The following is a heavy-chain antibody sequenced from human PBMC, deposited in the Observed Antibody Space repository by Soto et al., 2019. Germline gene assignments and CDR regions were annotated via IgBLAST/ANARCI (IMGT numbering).Heavy chain of an antibody. CDR1: GYTFSSYY. J-gene: IGHJ4*02. CDR3: ARGRYDSSGPFDY. Sequence: QVQLVQSGAEVEKPGASVKISCKTSGYTFSSYYMDWVRQAPGQGLEWMGTINPSGGNTRSAQKCQDRVTMTRDTATNTVYMELSSLRSEDTAVYYCARGRYDSSGPFDYWGQGTLVTVSS. CDR2: INPSGGNT. V-gene: IGHV1-46*01. D-gene: IGHD3-22*01.